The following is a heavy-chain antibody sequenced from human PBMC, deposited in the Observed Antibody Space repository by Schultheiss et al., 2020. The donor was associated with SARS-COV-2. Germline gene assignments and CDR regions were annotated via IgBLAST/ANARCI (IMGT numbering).Heavy chain of an antibody. D-gene: IGHD3-22*01. CDR1: GYSFTTYW. CDR3: ARHGEYYYDSSGYYQYYYYGMDV. J-gene: IGHJ6*02. V-gene: IGHV5-51*01. Sequence: GESLKISCKGSGYSFTTYWIGWVRQMPGKGLEWMGIIYPGDSDTRYSPSFQGQVTISADKSISTAYLQWSSLKASDTAMYYCARHGEYYYDSSGYYQYYYYGMDVWGQGTTVTVSS. CDR2: IYPGDSDT.